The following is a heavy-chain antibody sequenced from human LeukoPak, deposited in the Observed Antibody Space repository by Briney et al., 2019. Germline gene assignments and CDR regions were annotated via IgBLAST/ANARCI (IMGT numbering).Heavy chain of an antibody. CDR1: GHTLSDFS. J-gene: IGHJ4*02. D-gene: IGHD2-2*01. CDR2: SDPEEGET. CDR3: ATDTFGPVPAKNY. Sequence: ASVKVSCKLSGHTLSDFSMHWVRQAPGKGLEWMGGSDPEEGETIYAQKFQGRVTMTEDTSTDTAYMELSSLRSEDTAVYYCATDTFGPVPAKNYWGQGTLVTVSS. V-gene: IGHV1-24*01.